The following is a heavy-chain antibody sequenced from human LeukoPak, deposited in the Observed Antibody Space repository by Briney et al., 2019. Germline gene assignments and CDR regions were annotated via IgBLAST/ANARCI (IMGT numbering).Heavy chain of an antibody. CDR1: GFTFSSYG. J-gene: IGHJ6*02. D-gene: IGHD6-13*01. CDR2: ISYDGSNK. Sequence: GRSLRLSCAASGFTFSSYGMHWVRQAPGKGLEWVAVISYDGSNKCYADSVKGRFTISRDNSKNTLYLQMNSLRAEDTAVYYCAKDGEQQLVIGAFYYYGMDVWGQGTTVTVSS. CDR3: AKDGEQQLVIGAFYYYGMDV. V-gene: IGHV3-30*18.